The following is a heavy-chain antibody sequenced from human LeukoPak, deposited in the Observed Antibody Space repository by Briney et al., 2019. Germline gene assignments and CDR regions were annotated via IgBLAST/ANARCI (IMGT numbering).Heavy chain of an antibody. V-gene: IGHV3-11*01. J-gene: IGHJ4*02. CDR1: GFTFSDYY. D-gene: IGHD2-2*01. Sequence: GGSLRLSCAASGFTFSDYYMSWIRQAPGKGLEWVSYISSSGSTIYYADSVKGRFTISRDNAKNSLYLQMNSLRAEDTAVYYCAKIGDIVVVPAALPGDYWGQGTLVTVSS. CDR3: AKIGDIVVVPAALPGDY. CDR2: ISSSGSTI.